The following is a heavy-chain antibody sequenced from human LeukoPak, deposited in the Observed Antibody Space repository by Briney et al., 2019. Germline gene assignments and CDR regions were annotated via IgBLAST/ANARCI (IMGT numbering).Heavy chain of an antibody. Sequence: TSVKVSCKASGYTFTSYDINWVRQATGQALEWMGWMNPNSGNTGYAQKFQGRVTMTRNTSISTDYMELSSLRSEDTAVYYCARGRDIMVRGVILVYWGQGTLVTVSS. V-gene: IGHV1-8*01. D-gene: IGHD3-10*01. J-gene: IGHJ4*02. CDR2: MNPNSGNT. CDR1: GYTFTSYD. CDR3: ARGRDIMVRGVILVY.